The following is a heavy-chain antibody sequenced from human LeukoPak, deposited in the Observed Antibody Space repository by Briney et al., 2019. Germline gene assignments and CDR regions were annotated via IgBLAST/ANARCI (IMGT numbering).Heavy chain of an antibody. D-gene: IGHD1-1*01. Sequence: ASVKVSCKASGYTFTNYGVSWVRQAPGQGLEWMGWISVYNGNTDYAQKFQGRVTMTEDTSTDTAYMELSSLRSEDTAVYYCAPGRTFTTGHFDYWGQGTLVTVSS. CDR3: APGRTFTTGHFDY. CDR2: ISVYNGNT. V-gene: IGHV1-18*01. J-gene: IGHJ4*02. CDR1: GYTFTNYG.